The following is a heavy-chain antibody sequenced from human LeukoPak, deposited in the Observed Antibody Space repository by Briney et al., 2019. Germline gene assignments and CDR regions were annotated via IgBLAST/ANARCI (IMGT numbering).Heavy chain of an antibody. CDR2: ISGSGGST. Sequence: PGGSLRLSCAASGFTFSSYAMSWVRQAPGKGLEWVSAISGSGGSTYYADSVKGRFTISRDNSKTTLYLQMNSLRAEDTAVYYCAKDGHYYDSSGYYYFDYWGQGTLVTVSS. D-gene: IGHD3-22*01. CDR1: GFTFSSYA. CDR3: AKDGHYYDSSGYYYFDY. J-gene: IGHJ4*02. V-gene: IGHV3-23*01.